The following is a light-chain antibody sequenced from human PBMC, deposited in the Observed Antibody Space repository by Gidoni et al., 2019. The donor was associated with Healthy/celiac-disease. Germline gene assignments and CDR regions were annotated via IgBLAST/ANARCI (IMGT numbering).Light chain of an antibody. Sequence: QSVLTQPPSVSGAPGQRVTISCTGSSSNIGSGYDVHGYQQLPGTATTLLIYGHSNRPSWVPDRFSGSKSGTSASLAITVLQAEDEAEYYCQSYDSSLTVFGGGTKLTVL. J-gene: IGLJ2*01. V-gene: IGLV1-40*01. CDR3: QSYDSSLTV. CDR2: GHS. CDR1: SSNIGSGYD.